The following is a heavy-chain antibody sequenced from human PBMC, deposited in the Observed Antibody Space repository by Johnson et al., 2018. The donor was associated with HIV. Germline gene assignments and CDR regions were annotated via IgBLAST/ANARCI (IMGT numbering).Heavy chain of an antibody. CDR3: ARAGDAFDI. V-gene: IGHV3-13*01. Sequence: VQLVESGGGLVQPGGSLRLSCAAYGFTFSSYDTHWVRQATGKGLEWVSVIYSGGDTYYPGSVKGRFTISRENAKNSLYLQMNSLRAGDTAVYYCARAGDAFDIWGQGTMVTVSS. CDR1: GFTFSSYD. J-gene: IGHJ3*02. CDR2: IYSGGDT.